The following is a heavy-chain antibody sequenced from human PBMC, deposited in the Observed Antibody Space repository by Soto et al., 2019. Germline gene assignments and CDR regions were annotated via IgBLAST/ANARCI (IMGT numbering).Heavy chain of an antibody. Sequence: ASVKVSCKASGYTFTTYGFSWVRQAPGQGLEWMGWISAYNGNTNYAQKLQGRVTMTTDTSTSTAYMELRSLTSDDTAVYYCAGNLAYCGDDCYSYAFDIWGQGTMVTVSS. V-gene: IGHV1-18*01. CDR1: GYTFTTYG. J-gene: IGHJ3*02. CDR3: AGNLAYCGDDCYSYAFDI. D-gene: IGHD2-21*01. CDR2: ISAYNGNT.